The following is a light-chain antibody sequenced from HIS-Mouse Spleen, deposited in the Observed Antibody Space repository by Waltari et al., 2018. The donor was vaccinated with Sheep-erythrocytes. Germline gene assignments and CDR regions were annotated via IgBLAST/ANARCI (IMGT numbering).Light chain of an antibody. V-gene: IGLV2-11*01. CDR1: RSDVGGYNY. CDR3: CSYAGSYTLV. J-gene: IGLJ2*01. Sequence: QSALPPPRPVSGSPAQSATISRTGTRSDVGGYNYVSWYHQHPGKAPTLMIYDVSKRPSGVPDRFSGSKSGNTASLTISGLQAEDEADYYCCSYAGSYTLVFGGGTKLTVL. CDR2: DVS.